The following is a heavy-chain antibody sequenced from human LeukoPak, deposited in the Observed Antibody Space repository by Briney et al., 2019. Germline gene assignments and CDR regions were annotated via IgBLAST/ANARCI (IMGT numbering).Heavy chain of an antibody. V-gene: IGHV3-9*01. Sequence: PGGTLRLSCAASGFTFDDYAMHWVRQAPGKGLEWVSGISWNSGSIGYADSVKGRFTISRDNAKNSLYLQMNSLRAEDTALYYCAKDIEAARYWTFQHWGQGTLVAVSS. D-gene: IGHD6-6*01. CDR1: GFTFDDYA. J-gene: IGHJ1*01. CDR3: AKDIEAARYWTFQH. CDR2: ISWNSGSI.